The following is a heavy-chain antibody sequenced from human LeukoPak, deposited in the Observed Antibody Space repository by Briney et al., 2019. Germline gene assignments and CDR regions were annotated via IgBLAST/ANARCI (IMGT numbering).Heavy chain of an antibody. V-gene: IGHV4-39*07. Sequence: TSETLSLTCTVSGGSISSSSYYWGWIRQPPGKGLEWIGSIYYSGSTYYNPSLKSRVTISVDTSKNQFSLKLSSVTAADTAVYYCARDASGMDVWGQGTTVTVSS. CDR2: IYYSGST. CDR1: GGSISSSSYY. CDR3: ARDASGMDV. J-gene: IGHJ6*02.